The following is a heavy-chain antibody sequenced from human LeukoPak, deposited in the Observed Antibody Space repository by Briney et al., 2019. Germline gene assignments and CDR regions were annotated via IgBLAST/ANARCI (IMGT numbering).Heavy chain of an antibody. D-gene: IGHD5-24*01. J-gene: IGHJ4*02. CDR1: GYTFTDYY. V-gene: IGHV1-69-2*01. CDR3: ATDRRDGYTDPFDY. CDR2: VDPEDGET. Sequence: ASVKVSCKVSGYTFTDYYMHWVQQAPGKGLEWMGPVDPEDGETIYAEKLQGRVTITADTSTDTAYMELSSLRSEDTAVYYCATDRRDGYTDPFDYWGQGTLVTVSS.